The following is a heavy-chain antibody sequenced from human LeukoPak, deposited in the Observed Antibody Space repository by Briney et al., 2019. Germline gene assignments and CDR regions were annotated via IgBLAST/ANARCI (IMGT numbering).Heavy chain of an antibody. CDR3: ARATVRDAFDI. Sequence: GASVKVSCKASGNIFTGYYIHWVRQAPGQGLEWMGWINPSGDTNYAQKFQGRVTMTRDTSISTAYMELSRLRSDDTAVYYCARATVRDAFDIWGQGTMVTVSS. V-gene: IGHV1-2*02. CDR1: GNIFTGYY. CDR2: INPSGDT. D-gene: IGHD4-17*01. J-gene: IGHJ3*02.